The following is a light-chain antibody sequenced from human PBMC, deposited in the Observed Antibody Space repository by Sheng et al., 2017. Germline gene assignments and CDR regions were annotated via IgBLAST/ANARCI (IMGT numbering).Light chain of an antibody. CDR2: QDT. V-gene: IGLV3-1*01. Sequence: SYEVTQPPSVSVSPGQTASITCSGDKLGDKHVCWYHQKPGQSPVLVIYQDTKRPSGIPERFSGSNSGNTATLTISGTQAVDEADYYCQAWDSSTVLFGGGTKLTVL. J-gene: IGLJ2*01. CDR1: KLGDKH. CDR3: QAWDSSTVL.